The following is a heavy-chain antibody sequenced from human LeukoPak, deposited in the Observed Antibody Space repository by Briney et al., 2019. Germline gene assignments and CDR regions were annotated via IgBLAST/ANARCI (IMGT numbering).Heavy chain of an antibody. CDR2: INHSGST. Sequence: GSLRLSCAASGFTVSSNYMSWVSQAPGKGLEWIGEINHSGSTNYNPSLKSRVTISVDTSKNQFSLKLSSVTAADTAVYYCARAHVLTGYYMARYYYGMDVWGQGTTVTVSS. D-gene: IGHD3-9*01. V-gene: IGHV4-34*01. CDR1: GFTVSSNY. CDR3: ARAHVLTGYYMARYYYGMDV. J-gene: IGHJ6*02.